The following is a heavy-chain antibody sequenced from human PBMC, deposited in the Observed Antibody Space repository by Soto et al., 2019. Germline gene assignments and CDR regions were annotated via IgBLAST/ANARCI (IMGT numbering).Heavy chain of an antibody. D-gene: IGHD1-7*01. CDR3: ARITGTTRGAFDI. CDR1: GYTFTSYD. Sequence: ASVKVSCKASGYTFTSYDINWVRQATGQGLERMGWMNPNSGNTGYAQKFQGRVTMTRNTSISTAYMELSSLRSEDTAVYYCARITGTTRGAFDIWGQGTMVTVSS. CDR2: MNPNSGNT. V-gene: IGHV1-8*01. J-gene: IGHJ3*02.